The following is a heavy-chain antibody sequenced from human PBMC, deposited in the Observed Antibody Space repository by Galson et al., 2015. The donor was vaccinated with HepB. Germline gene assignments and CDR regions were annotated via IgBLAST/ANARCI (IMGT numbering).Heavy chain of an antibody. CDR2: INAGNGNT. CDR1: GYTFTSYA. D-gene: IGHD2-15*01. V-gene: IGHV1-3*01. CDR3: AREVGYCSGGSCYFNWFDP. Sequence: SVKVSCKASGYTFTSYAMHWVRQAPGQRLEWMGWINAGNGNTKYSQKFQGRVTITRDTSASTAYMELSSLRSEDTAVYYCAREVGYCSGGSCYFNWFDPWGQGTLVTVSS. J-gene: IGHJ5*02.